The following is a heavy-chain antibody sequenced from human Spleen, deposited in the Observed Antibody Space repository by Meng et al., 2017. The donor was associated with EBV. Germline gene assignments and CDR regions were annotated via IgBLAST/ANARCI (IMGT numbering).Heavy chain of an antibody. Sequence: QVYLQQWGSGLLQPWVYLSRTSAVYGGSFSGYSWSWLRQPPGKGLEWMGESNHSGSTNYNPSLKSRVTISVDTSKNRFSLRLSSVTAADTAVYYCAKGRIVTRSPWFDPWGRGTLVTVSS. D-gene: IGHD6-6*01. J-gene: IGHJ5*02. CDR3: AKGRIVTRSPWFDP. V-gene: IGHV4-34*01. CDR1: GGSFSGYS. CDR2: SNHSGST.